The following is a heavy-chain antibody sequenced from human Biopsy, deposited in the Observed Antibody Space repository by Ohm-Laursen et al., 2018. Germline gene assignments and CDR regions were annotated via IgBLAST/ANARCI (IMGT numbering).Heavy chain of an antibody. CDR1: GGSICSFF. V-gene: IGHV4-59*01. CDR3: ARGMRSSGWPYFDS. D-gene: IGHD6-19*01. J-gene: IGHJ4*02. CDR2: IYYSGST. Sequence: SETLSLTCTVSGGSICSFFWSWIRQPPGKGLEWIGYIYYSGSTNYNPSLESRVTMSVDMPKNQFSLKLSSVTAADTAIYYCARGMRSSGWPYFDSWGQGTLVIVSS.